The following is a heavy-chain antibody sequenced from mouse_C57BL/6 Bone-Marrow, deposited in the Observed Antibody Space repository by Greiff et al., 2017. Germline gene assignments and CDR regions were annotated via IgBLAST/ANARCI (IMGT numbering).Heavy chain of an antibody. CDR3: ARGGYYGLFDY. V-gene: IGHV3-6*01. CDR1: GYSITSGYY. CDR2: ISYDGSN. D-gene: IGHD1-1*01. Sequence: VQLKQSGPGLVKPSQSLSLTYSVTGYSITSGYYWNWIRQFPGNKLEWMGYISYDGSNNYNPSLKNRISITRDTSKNQFFLKLNSVTTEDTATYYCARGGYYGLFDYWGQGTTLTVSS. J-gene: IGHJ2*01.